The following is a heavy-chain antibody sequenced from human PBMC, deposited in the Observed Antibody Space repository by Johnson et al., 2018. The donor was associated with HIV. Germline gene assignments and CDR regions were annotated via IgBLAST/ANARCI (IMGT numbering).Heavy chain of an antibody. Sequence: QVQLVESGGRVVQPGKSLRLSCAASGFIFSSYGMHWVRQAPGKGLEWVAVIWYDGSNKYYADSVKGRFTISRDNSKNTLYLQMNSLRADDTAVYYCAKDLRVFDWFNAYDAFDIWGQGTMVTVSS. CDR3: AKDLRVFDWFNAYDAFDI. CDR2: IWYDGSNK. D-gene: IGHD3-9*01. CDR1: GFIFSSYG. J-gene: IGHJ3*02. V-gene: IGHV3-33*06.